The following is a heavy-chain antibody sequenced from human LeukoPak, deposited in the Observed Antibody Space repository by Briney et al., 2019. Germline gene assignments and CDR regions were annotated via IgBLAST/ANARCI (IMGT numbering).Heavy chain of an antibody. J-gene: IGHJ4*02. CDR1: GFTFSSYA. Sequence: GGSLGLSCAASGFTFSSYAMSWVRQAPGKGLEWVSAISGSGGSTYYADSVKGRFTISRDNSKNTLYLQMNSLRAEDTAVYYCAKGNWISTLLPYYFDYWGQGTLVTVSS. D-gene: IGHD1-1*01. CDR3: AKGNWISTLLPYYFDY. CDR2: ISGSGGST. V-gene: IGHV3-23*01.